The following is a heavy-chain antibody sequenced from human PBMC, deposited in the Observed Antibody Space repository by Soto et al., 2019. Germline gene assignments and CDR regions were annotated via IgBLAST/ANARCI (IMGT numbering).Heavy chain of an antibody. CDR3: ASDHVARGVINWFDP. CDR2: IYYSGST. J-gene: IGHJ5*02. V-gene: IGHV4-61*01. D-gene: IGHD3-10*01. Sequence: SETLSLTCTVSGGSVSSGSYYWSWIRQPPGKGLEWIGYIYYSGSTNYNPSLKSRLTISVDTSKNQFSLKLSSVTAADTAVYYCASDHVARGVINWFDPWGQGTLVTVSS. CDR1: GGSVSSGSYY.